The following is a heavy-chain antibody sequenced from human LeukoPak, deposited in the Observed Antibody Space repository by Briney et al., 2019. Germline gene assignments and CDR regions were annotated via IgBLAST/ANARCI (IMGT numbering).Heavy chain of an antibody. CDR3: ATVTYGSGSFDC. CDR2: FDPEDGET. V-gene: IGHV1-24*01. J-gene: IGHJ4*02. CDR1: GYTLTELS. D-gene: IGHD3-10*01. Sequence: ASVKVSCKVSGYTLTELSMHWVRQAPGKGLEWMGGFDPEDGETIYAQKFQGRVTMTEDTSTDTAYMELSSLRSEDTAVYYCATVTYGSGSFDCWGQGTLVTVSS.